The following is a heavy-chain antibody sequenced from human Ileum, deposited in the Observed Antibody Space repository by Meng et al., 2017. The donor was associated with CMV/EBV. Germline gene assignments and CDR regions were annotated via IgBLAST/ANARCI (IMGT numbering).Heavy chain of an antibody. CDR3: ARGSLFSSGP. D-gene: IGHD6-19*01. Sequence: SCKASGATVSNYAIIWVRPAPGQGLEWMGGSIPIFATTNYAQKFQCRVTITTDESTSTTYIELSSLRSEDTAVYYCARGSLFSSGPFGQGTLVTVSS. V-gene: IGHV1-69*05. J-gene: IGHJ5*02. CDR1: GATVSNYA. CDR2: SIPIFATT.